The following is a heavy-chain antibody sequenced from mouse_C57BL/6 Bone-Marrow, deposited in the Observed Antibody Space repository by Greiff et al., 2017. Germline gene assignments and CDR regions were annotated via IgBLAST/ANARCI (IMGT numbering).Heavy chain of an antibody. CDR3: ARFDYDDEGDY. Sequence: QVQLQQSGAELVRPGASVKLSCKASCYTFTDYYINWVKPRPGKGLEWISRIYTGSGNNSYNEKFKGKATLTAEKSSSTAYMQLSSLTSEDSAVYCCARFDYDDEGDYWGQGTTLTVSS. CDR2: IYTGSGNN. CDR1: CYTFTDYY. V-gene: IGHV1-76*01. J-gene: IGHJ2*01. D-gene: IGHD2-4*01.